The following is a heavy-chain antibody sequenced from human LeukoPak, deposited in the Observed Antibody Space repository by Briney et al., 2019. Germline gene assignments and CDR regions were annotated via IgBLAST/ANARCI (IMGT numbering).Heavy chain of an antibody. V-gene: IGHV3-30*04. CDR3: ARDGTPYGDLVLMDY. J-gene: IGHJ4*02. CDR1: GFTFSSYA. Sequence: TGGSLRLSCAASGFTFSSYAMQGVRRAPGKGVEGGAVISYDGSNKYYADSVKRRFTISRDNSKNTLYLPMNSLRAEDTDVYYCARDGTPYGDLVLMDYWGQGTLVTVSS. D-gene: IGHD4-17*01. CDR2: ISYDGSNK.